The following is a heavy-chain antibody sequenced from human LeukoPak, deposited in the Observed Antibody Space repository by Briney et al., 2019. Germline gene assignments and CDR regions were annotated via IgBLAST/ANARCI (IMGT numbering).Heavy chain of an antibody. CDR2: VRYDVRDK. Sequence: GGSLRLSCEVSGFTFSAYGIHWVRQSPGKGLEWVAFVRYDVRDKFYADSVKGRFIVSKDNSRTTLQLQMNSLRSEDTAVYFCARGGARDIWYFAYWGQGIRVTVSS. V-gene: IGHV3-30*02. J-gene: IGHJ4*02. D-gene: IGHD2-21*01. CDR1: GFTFSAYG. CDR3: ARGGARDIWYFAY.